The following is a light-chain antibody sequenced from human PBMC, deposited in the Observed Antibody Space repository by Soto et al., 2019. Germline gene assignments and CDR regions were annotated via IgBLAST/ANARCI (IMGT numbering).Light chain of an antibody. CDR3: QSYDGTLSGSYV. V-gene: IGLV1-40*01. CDR2: GTT. CDR1: SSNSGAGYD. J-gene: IGLJ1*01. Sequence: QSALTQPPSVSRTQGQRVTISCTGSSSNSGAGYDVHWYQQLPGTAPKLIIYGTTNRPSGVPDRFSGSKSGTSASLAITGLQAEDEADEYCQSYDGTLSGSYVFGSGTKVTVL.